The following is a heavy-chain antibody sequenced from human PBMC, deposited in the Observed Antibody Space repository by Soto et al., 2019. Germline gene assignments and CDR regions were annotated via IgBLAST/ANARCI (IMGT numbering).Heavy chain of an antibody. CDR2: ISGSGGSA. CDR3: VRGGSNYAS. Sequence: EVQLLESGGGLVQPGGSLRLSCAASGFTFTNYAMSWVRQAPGKGLEWVSSISGSGGSAYNADSVKGRFTISRDNSKNTLYLQMNSLRAEDTAVYYCVRGGSNYASWGQGTLVTVSS. D-gene: IGHD4-4*01. V-gene: IGHV3-23*01. CDR1: GFTFTNYA. J-gene: IGHJ5*02.